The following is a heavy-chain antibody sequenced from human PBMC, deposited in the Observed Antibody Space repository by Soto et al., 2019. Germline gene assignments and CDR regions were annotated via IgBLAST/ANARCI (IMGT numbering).Heavy chain of an antibody. Sequence: PSETLSLTCTVSGGSISSSSYYWGWIRQPPGKGLEWIGSIYYSGSTYYNPSLKSRVTISVDTSKNQFSLKLSSVTAADTAVYYCARRIPHYDFWSGFPTGHYYYYMDVWGKGTTVTVSS. J-gene: IGHJ6*03. CDR1: GGSISSSSYY. CDR2: IYYSGST. V-gene: IGHV4-39*01. D-gene: IGHD3-3*01. CDR3: ARRIPHYDFWSGFPTGHYYYYMDV.